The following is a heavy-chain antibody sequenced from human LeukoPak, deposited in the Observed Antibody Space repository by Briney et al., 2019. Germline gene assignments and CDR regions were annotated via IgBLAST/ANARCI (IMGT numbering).Heavy chain of an antibody. CDR3: ARRPTYYDTLTGYYKPSVTFDY. CDR2: IYYSGST. J-gene: IGHJ4*02. D-gene: IGHD3-9*01. V-gene: IGHV4-39*01. Sequence: PSEALSLTCTVSSGSISSSSYYWGWIRQPPGKGLELIGSIYYSGSTYYNPSLKSRVTISVDTSKNQFSLKLNSVTAADTAVYYCARRPTYYDTLTGYYKPSVTFDYWGQGTLVTVSS. CDR1: SGSISSSSYY.